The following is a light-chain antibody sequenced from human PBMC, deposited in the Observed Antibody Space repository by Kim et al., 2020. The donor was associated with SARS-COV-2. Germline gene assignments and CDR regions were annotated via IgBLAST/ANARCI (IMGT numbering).Light chain of an antibody. CDR1: NSNVGTYNY. CDR3: CSYAASYTWV. V-gene: IGLV2-11*03. Sequence: GQSVTLSGTGTNSNVGTYNYVSWYQQHPGKAPNLMIFDVTKRPSGVPDRFSGSKSGNTASLTISGLQAEDEADYYCCSYAASYTWVFGGGTQLTVL. CDR2: DVT. J-gene: IGLJ3*02.